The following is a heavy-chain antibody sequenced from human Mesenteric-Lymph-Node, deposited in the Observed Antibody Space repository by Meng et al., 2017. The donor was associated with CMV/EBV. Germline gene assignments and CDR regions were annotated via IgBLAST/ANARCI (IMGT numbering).Heavy chain of an antibody. D-gene: IGHD3-9*01. Sequence: QVQVHRWGRGLLKPSETLSVTCAVYGGSFSGYYWNWIRQSPEKGLEWIGEINHSGSTTYNPSFTSRIIISVDTSTNQISLNMSSVTAADTAVYYCARGSSYDILTGYFDYWGQGALVTVSS. V-gene: IGHV4-34*01. CDR1: GGSFSGYY. J-gene: IGHJ4*02. CDR2: INHSGST. CDR3: ARGSSYDILTGYFDY.